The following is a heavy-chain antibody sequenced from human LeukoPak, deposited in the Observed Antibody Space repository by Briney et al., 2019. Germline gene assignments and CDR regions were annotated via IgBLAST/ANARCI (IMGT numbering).Heavy chain of an antibody. CDR3: ARARGHWNYDF. Sequence: ASVKVSCKASGYTFINYDISRVRQAPGQGLEWMGWISVNNVNTNNAQNLQDRVTMTTDTSTSTAYMELRSLRSDDTAVYYCARARGHWNYDFWGQGTLVTVSS. CDR1: GYTFINYD. V-gene: IGHV1-18*04. D-gene: IGHD1-7*01. J-gene: IGHJ4*02. CDR2: ISVNNVNT.